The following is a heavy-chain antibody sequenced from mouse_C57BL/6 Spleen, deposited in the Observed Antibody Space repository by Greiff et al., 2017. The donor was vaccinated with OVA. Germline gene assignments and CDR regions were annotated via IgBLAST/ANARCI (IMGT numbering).Heavy chain of an antibody. V-gene: IGHV5-17*01. Sequence: EVLLVESGGGLVKPGGSLKLSCAASGFTFSDSGMHWVRQAPEKGLEWVAYISSGSSTINYADTVKGRFTISRDNANNTLFLQMSSLTSEDTAMYYGARGYSNYVEYYFDYWGQGTTLTVSS. J-gene: IGHJ2*01. CDR3: ARGYSNYVEYYFDY. CDR2: ISSGSSTI. D-gene: IGHD2-5*01. CDR1: GFTFSDSG.